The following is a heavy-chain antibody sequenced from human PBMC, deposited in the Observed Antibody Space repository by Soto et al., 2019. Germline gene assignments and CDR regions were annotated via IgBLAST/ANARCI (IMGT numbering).Heavy chain of an antibody. Sequence: EVQLLESGGGLVQPGGSLRLSCAASGFTFSNYAVTWVRQAPGKGLEWVSTISGSGGSTYYADSVKGRFTISRDNSKNTLYLQMNSLRAEETAVYYCAKDQGSSWYERDYWGQGTLVTVSS. CDR1: GFTFSNYA. CDR2: ISGSGGST. J-gene: IGHJ4*02. D-gene: IGHD6-13*01. V-gene: IGHV3-23*01. CDR3: AKDQGSSWYERDY.